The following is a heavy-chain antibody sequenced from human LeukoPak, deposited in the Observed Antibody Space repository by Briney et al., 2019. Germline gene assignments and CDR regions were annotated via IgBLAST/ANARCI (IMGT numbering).Heavy chain of an antibody. V-gene: IGHV3-30*02. CDR3: AKTIAAAGTSGRYYYYYGMDV. D-gene: IGHD6-13*01. CDR1: GFTFSSYV. CDR2: IRYDGSNK. Sequence: PGGSLRLSCAASGFTFSSYVMHWVRQAPGKGLEWVAFIRYDGSNKYYADSVKGRFTISRDNSKNTLYLQMNSLRAEDTAVYYCAKTIAAAGTSGRYYYYYGMDVWGQGTTVTVSS. J-gene: IGHJ6*02.